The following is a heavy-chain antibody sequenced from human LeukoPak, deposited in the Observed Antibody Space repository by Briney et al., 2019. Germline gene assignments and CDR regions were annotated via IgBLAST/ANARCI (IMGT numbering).Heavy chain of an antibody. Sequence: SETLSLTCTVSGGSISSSSYYWGWIRQPPGKGLEWIGSIYYSGSTYYDPSLKSRVTISVDTSKNQFSLKLSSVTAADTAVYYCARQQYDYVWGSHDYWGQGTLVTVSS. V-gene: IGHV4-39*07. CDR2: IYYSGST. J-gene: IGHJ4*02. CDR3: ARQQYDYVWGSHDY. CDR1: GGSISSSSYY. D-gene: IGHD3-16*01.